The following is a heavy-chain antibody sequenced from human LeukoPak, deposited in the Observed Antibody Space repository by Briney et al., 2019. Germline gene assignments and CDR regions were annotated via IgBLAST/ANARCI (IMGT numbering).Heavy chain of an antibody. CDR3: ARGGGWGYCTNGVCQGDFDY. J-gene: IGHJ4*02. CDR1: GYTFTGYY. V-gene: IGHV1-2*02. D-gene: IGHD2-8*01. Sequence: GASVKVSCKASGYTFTGYYMHWVRQVPGQGLEWMGWINPNSGGTNYAQKFQGRVTMTRDTSISTAYMELSRLRSDDTAVYYCARGGGWGYCTNGVCQGDFDYWGQGTLVTVSS. CDR2: INPNSGGT.